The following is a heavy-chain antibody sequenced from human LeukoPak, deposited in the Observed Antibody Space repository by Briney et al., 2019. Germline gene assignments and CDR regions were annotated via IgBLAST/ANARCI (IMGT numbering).Heavy chain of an antibody. CDR2: ISGSGGYT. J-gene: IGHJ4*02. V-gene: IGHV3-23*01. D-gene: IGHD3-22*01. CDR1: GFAFSSYA. Sequence: PGGSLRLSCAASGFAFSSYAMSWVRQVPGKGLEWVPGISGSGGYTYYADSVKGRFTISRDNSRNTLYLQMNSLRGEDTAVYYCAKDPRVTKIVVNGFFDYWGQGTLVTVSS. CDR3: AKDPRVTKIVVNGFFDY.